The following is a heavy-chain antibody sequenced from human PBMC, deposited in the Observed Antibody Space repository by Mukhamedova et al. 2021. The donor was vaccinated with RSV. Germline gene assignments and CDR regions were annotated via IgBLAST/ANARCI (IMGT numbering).Heavy chain of an antibody. CDR3: ARVQYQLKIRDAFDI. Sequence: SYGMHWVRQAPGKGLEWVAVIWYDGSNKYYADSVKGRFTISRDNSKNTLYLQMNSLRAEDTAVYYCARVQYQLKIRDAFDIWGQGT. J-gene: IGHJ3*02. D-gene: IGHD2-2*01. V-gene: IGHV3-33*01. CDR1: SYG. CDR2: IWYDGSNK.